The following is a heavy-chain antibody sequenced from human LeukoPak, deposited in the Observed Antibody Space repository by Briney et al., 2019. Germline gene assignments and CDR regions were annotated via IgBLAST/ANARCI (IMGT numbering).Heavy chain of an antibody. CDR1: VFTLSSYD. V-gene: IGHV3-30*18. D-gene: IGHD4-17*01. J-gene: IGHJ4*02. Sequence: GRSLRLSCAPSVFTLSSYDMHGVRQAPGKGREWVTVISYDGSNKSYGDSVKGRFTISRDNSKNTLYLKMNSLRAEDTAVYYCAKEGGNGDFDYWGQGTLVTVSS. CDR2: ISYDGSNK. CDR3: AKEGGNGDFDY.